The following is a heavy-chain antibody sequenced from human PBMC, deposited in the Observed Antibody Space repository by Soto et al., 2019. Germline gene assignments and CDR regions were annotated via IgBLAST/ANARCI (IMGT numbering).Heavy chain of an antibody. J-gene: IGHJ4*02. V-gene: IGHV3-15*01. CDR3: TTVSVTMVRGVIKEFDY. CDR2: IKSKTDGGTT. CDR1: GFTFSNAW. Sequence: GGSLRLSCAASGFTFSNAWMSWVRQAPGKGLEWVGRIKSKTDGGTTDYAAPVKGRFTISRDDSKNTLYLQMNSLKTEDTAVYYCTTVSVTMVRGVIKEFDYWGQGTLVTVSS. D-gene: IGHD3-10*01.